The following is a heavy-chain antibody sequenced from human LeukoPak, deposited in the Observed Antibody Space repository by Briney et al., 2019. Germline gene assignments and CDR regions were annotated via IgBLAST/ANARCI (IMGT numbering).Heavy chain of an antibody. V-gene: IGHV4-61*02. CDR1: GGSISSGSYY. CDR3: ARREVIGRAFDI. D-gene: IGHD3-3*01. Sequence: PSQTLSLTCTVSGGSISSGSYYWSWIRQPAGKGLEWIGRIYTSGSTNYNPSLKSRVTISVDTSKNQFSLKLSSVTAADTAVYYCARREVIGRAFDIWGQGTMVTVSS. J-gene: IGHJ3*02. CDR2: IYTSGST.